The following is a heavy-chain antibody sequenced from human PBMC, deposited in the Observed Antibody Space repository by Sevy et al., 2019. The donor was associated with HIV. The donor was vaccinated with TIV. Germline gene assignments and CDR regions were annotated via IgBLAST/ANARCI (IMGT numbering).Heavy chain of an antibody. Sequence: SETLSLTCTVSGGSISSFYWNWIRQSPGKGLEWIGYISYSGSTNYNPSLKSRVTISVDTPKNQFSLKLSSVTAADTAVYYCARGIFSYGYWREFDYWGQGNLVTVSS. J-gene: IGHJ4*02. CDR2: ISYSGST. V-gene: IGHV4-59*01. CDR1: GGSISSFY. D-gene: IGHD5-18*01. CDR3: ARGIFSYGYWREFDY.